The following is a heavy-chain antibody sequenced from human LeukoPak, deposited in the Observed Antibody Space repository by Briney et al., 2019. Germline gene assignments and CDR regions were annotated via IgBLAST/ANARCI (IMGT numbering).Heavy chain of an antibody. Sequence: PGGSLRLSCAASGFTFSDYYMSWIRQAPGRGLEWASYISTTRSFKNYADSLKGRFTISRDNAKNSLYLQLNSLRAEDSAVYYCARDLPLTWVGGQGTLVTAS. D-gene: IGHD2-15*01. CDR1: GFTFSDYY. J-gene: IGHJ4*02. CDR2: ISTTRSFK. V-gene: IGHV3-11*06. CDR3: ARDLPLTWV.